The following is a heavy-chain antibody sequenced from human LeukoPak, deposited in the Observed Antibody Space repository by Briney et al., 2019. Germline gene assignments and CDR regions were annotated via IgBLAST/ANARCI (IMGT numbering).Heavy chain of an antibody. V-gene: IGHV4-59*12. Sequence: SETLSLTCTVSGGSISSYYWSWIRQPPGKGLEWIGYIYYSGSTNYNPSLKSRVTISVDTSKNQFSLKLSSVTAADTAVYYCARDYGDYRYNYWGQGTLVTVSS. CDR2: IYYSGST. D-gene: IGHD4-17*01. J-gene: IGHJ4*02. CDR3: ARDYGDYRYNY. CDR1: GGSISSYY.